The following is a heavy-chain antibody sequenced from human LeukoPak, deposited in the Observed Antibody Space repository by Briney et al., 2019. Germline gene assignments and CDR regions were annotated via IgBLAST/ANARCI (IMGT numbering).Heavy chain of an antibody. J-gene: IGHJ4*02. D-gene: IGHD2-2*02. CDR3: ARGGFSYTYYFDY. CDR2: TYYSGSI. Sequence: KPSGTLSLTCTVSGGSISTYYWSRIRQPPGKGLEWIGYTYYSGSIKYNPSLKSRVTISVDTSKNQFSLKLSSVTAADTAVYYCARGGFSYTYYFDYWGQGTLVTVSS. V-gene: IGHV4-59*12. CDR1: GGSISTYY.